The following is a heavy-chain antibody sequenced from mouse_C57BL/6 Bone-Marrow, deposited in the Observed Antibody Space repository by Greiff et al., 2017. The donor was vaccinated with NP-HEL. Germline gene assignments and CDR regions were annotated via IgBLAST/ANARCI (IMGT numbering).Heavy chain of an antibody. D-gene: IGHD1-1*01. CDR1: GYTFTSYW. Sequence: VQLQQPGAELVKPGASVKLSCKASGYTFTSYWMHWVKQRPGQGLEWIGMIHPNSGSTNYNEKFKSKATLTVDKSSSTAYMQLSSLTSEDSAVYYCATEEDSTTVVEDWYFDVWGTGTTVTVSS. CDR3: ATEEDSTTVVEDWYFDV. J-gene: IGHJ1*03. CDR2: IHPNSGST. V-gene: IGHV1-64*01.